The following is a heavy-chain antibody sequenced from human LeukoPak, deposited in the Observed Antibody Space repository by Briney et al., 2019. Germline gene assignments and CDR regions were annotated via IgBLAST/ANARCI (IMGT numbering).Heavy chain of an antibody. CDR2: IYHSGST. CDR3: AREPGYSGFDY. CDR1: GGSINSNNW. V-gene: IGHV4-4*02. Sequence: SETLSLTCAVFGGSINSNNWWNWVRQPPGKGLEWIGEIYHSGSTNYNPSLKSRVTISVDKSKNQFSLKLSSVTAADTAVYYCAREPGYSGFDYRGQGTLVTVSS. D-gene: IGHD5-12*01. J-gene: IGHJ4*02.